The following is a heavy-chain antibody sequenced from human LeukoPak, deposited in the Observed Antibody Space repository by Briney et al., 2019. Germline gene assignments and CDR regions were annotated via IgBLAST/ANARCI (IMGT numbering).Heavy chain of an antibody. V-gene: IGHV4-59*08. CDR2: VYYSGPA. CDR3: ARTKSGRYYSDY. CDR1: GGSMRSYY. J-gene: IGHJ4*02. D-gene: IGHD6-19*01. Sequence: PSETLSLTCTVSGGSMRSYYWRWIRQPPGKGLESIGYVYYSGPANYNPSLESRVTILVDTSKNQFSLNLSSVTAADTAVYYCARTKSGRYYSDYWGQGTLVSVSS.